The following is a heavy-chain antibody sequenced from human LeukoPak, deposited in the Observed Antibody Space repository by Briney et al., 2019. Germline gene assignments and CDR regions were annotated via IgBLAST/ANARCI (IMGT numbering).Heavy chain of an antibody. CDR2: ISGNGAYT. V-gene: IGHV3-23*01. Sequence: PGGSLRLSCAASGFTFRSSAMSWVRQAPGKGLEWVSSISGNGAYTYYADSVKGRLSISRDNSKNTLYLQMNSLGAEDTAVYYCARNIEMATITPGYWGQGTLVTVSS. D-gene: IGHD5-24*01. CDR1: GFTFRSSA. J-gene: IGHJ4*02. CDR3: ARNIEMATITPGY.